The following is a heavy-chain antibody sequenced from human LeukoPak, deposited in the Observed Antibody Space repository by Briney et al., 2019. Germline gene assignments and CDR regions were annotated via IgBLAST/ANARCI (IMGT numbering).Heavy chain of an antibody. V-gene: IGHV4-31*03. CDR1: GGSISSGGYY. Sequence: SQTLSLTCTVSGGSISSGGYYWSWIRQHPRKGLEWIGYIYYSGSTYYNPSLKSRVTISVDTSKTQFSLKLSSVTAADTAVYYCARGSVGATTGDYWGQGTLVTVSS. CDR3: ARGSVGATTGDY. CDR2: IYYSGST. D-gene: IGHD1-26*01. J-gene: IGHJ4*02.